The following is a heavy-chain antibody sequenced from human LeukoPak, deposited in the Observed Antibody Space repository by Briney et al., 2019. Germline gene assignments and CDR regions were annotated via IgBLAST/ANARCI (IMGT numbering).Heavy chain of an antibody. J-gene: IGHJ4*02. D-gene: IGHD6-19*01. CDR2: IRSKANGYAT. CDR3: ARPGYSSGWDDC. CDR1: GFTFSGSA. V-gene: IGHV3-73*01. Sequence: GGPLRLSCAASGFTFSGSAIHWVRQASRKGLEWVGRIRSKANGYATAYAASVKGRFTISRDDSKNTAYLQMNSLKTEDTAVYYCARPGYSSGWDDCWGQGTLVTVSP.